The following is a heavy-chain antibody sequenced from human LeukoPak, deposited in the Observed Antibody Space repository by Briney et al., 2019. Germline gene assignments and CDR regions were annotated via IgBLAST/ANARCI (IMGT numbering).Heavy chain of an antibody. J-gene: IGHJ4*02. CDR3: AKAPQRYCTGGTCYPLDY. CDR1: GFTFGNYA. Sequence: GGSLRLSCAAPGFTFGNYAMAWVRQSPGKGLEWVSCITDIGKNTYHTDSVKGRFTIARDNSKNTLSLQMNSMRVEDTAVYYCAKAPQRYCTGGTCYPLDYWGQGTLVTVSS. CDR2: ITDIGKNT. D-gene: IGHD2-8*02. V-gene: IGHV3-23*01.